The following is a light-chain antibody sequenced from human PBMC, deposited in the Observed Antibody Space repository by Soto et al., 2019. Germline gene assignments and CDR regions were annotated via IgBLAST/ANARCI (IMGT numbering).Light chain of an antibody. CDR2: AAS. J-gene: IGKJ1*01. Sequence: AIQMTQSPSSLSASVGDRVTITCRASQAIRNDLGWYQQKPGKTPKLLIFAASSLQSGVPSRFSGSASGTDFTLTISSLQPEDFATYYCLQDFNYPWTFGQGTKVEIE. CDR1: QAIRND. CDR3: LQDFNYPWT. V-gene: IGKV1-6*01.